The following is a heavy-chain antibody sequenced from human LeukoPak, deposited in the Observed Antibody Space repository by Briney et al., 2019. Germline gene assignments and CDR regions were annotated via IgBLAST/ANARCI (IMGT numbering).Heavy chain of an antibody. Sequence: GGSLRLTCAASAFTFNTYWMHWVRQVPGRGLEWVSRINGDESSTNYADSVKGRFTISRDNAKDTLYLHMNSLTAEDTAVYYCARGAKWAYYFDYWGQGTLVTVSS. CDR2: INGDESST. CDR3: ARGAKWAYYFDY. CDR1: AFTFNTYW. J-gene: IGHJ4*02. D-gene: IGHD1-26*01. V-gene: IGHV3-74*01.